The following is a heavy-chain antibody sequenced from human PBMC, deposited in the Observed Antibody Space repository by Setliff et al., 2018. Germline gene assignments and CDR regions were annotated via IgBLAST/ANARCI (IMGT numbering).Heavy chain of an antibody. D-gene: IGHD3-10*01. J-gene: IGHJ4*02. V-gene: IGHV4-39*01. Sequence: SETLSLTCTVSGGSLTGTSNYWAWIRQPPGKGLEWIGSVFYTEGTHYNESLKSRLAISLDTSKNQFSLRLSSVTAADTAVYYCASRGYDGSGKYYTLYLDYWGQGTLVTVSS. CDR3: ASRGYDGSGKYYTLYLDY. CDR1: GGSLTGTSNY. CDR2: VFYTEGT.